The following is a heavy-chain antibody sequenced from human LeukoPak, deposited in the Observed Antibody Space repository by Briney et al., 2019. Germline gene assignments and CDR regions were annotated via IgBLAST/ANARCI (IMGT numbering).Heavy chain of an antibody. CDR2: INTNTGNP. CDR1: GYTFTSYA. V-gene: IGHV7-4-1*02. Sequence: EASVKVSCKASGYTFTSYAMNWVRQAPGQGLEWMGWINTNTGNPTYAQGFTGRFVFSLDTSVSTAYLQISSLKAEDTAVYYCARSGKPSTKTSGYSGLWGQGTLVTVSS. D-gene: IGHD5-18*01. CDR3: ARSGKPSTKTSGYSGL. J-gene: IGHJ4*02.